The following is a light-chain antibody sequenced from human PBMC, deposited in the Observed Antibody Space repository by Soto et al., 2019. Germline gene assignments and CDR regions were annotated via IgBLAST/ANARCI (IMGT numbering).Light chain of an antibody. CDR1: QTISSW. J-gene: IGKJ4*01. Sequence: DIQMTQSPSSLSASVGDRVTITCRASQTISSWLAWYQQKPGKAPKLLIYKASTLKSGVPSRFSGSGSGTEFTLTISSLQSEDFAVYYCQQYNNWPPLTFGGGTKVDIK. V-gene: IGKV1-5*03. CDR3: QQYNNWPPLT. CDR2: KAS.